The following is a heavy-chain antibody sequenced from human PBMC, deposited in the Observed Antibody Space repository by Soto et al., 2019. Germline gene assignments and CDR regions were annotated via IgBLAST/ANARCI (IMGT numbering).Heavy chain of an antibody. V-gene: IGHV4-4*02. Sequence: SETLSLTCAVSGGSISNSNWWSWVRQPPGKGLEWIGEIYHSGSTNYNPSLKSRVTIPVDKSKKQFSLKLSSVTAADTAVYYWARMDYYYGMDVWGQGTTVTVSS. CDR1: GGSISNSNW. CDR3: ARMDYYYGMDV. J-gene: IGHJ6*02. CDR2: IYHSGST.